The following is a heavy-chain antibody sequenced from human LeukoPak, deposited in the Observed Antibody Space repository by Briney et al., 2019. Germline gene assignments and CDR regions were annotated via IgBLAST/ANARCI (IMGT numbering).Heavy chain of an antibody. Sequence: PSETLSLTCTVSGGSISSGGYYWSWIRQPPGKGLEWIGYIYYSGTTYYNPSLKSRVTISVDTSKNQFSLKLSSVTAADTAVYYCASFYQVYYFDYWGQGTLVTVSS. D-gene: IGHD3-16*02. CDR2: IYYSGTT. CDR1: GGSISSGGYY. CDR3: ASFYQVYYFDY. J-gene: IGHJ4*02. V-gene: IGHV4-30-4*01.